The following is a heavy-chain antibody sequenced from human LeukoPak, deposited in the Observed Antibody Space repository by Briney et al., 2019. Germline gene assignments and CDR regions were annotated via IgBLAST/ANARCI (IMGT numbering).Heavy chain of an antibody. V-gene: IGHV4-4*07. CDR1: GGSISSYY. CDR2: IYTSGTI. D-gene: IGHD3-10*01. J-gene: IGHJ4*02. CDR3: ARDLRFGEYDY. Sequence: PSETLSLTCTVSGGSISSYYWSWIRQPAGTALEWIGRIYTSGTITYNPSLKSRVTMSVDTSKNQFSLKLSSVTAADTAVYYCARDLRFGEYDYWGQGTLVTVSS.